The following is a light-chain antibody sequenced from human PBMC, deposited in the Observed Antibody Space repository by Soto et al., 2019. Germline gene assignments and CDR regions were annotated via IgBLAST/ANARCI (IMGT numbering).Light chain of an antibody. CDR2: KNN. CDR3: AAWDDSLSGVV. V-gene: IGLV1-47*01. CDR1: GSNIGTNY. J-gene: IGLJ2*01. Sequence: QSVLTQPPSASGTPGQRGTISCSGSGSNIGTNYVYWYQQLPGTAPKLLIYKNNQRPSGVPDRFSGSKSDTSASLAISGLRSEDEAAYYCAAWDDSLSGVVFGGGTKLTVL.